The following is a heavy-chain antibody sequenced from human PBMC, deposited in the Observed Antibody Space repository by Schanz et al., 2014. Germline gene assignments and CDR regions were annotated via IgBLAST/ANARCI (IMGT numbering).Heavy chain of an antibody. D-gene: IGHD6-6*01. V-gene: IGHV3-48*01. CDR1: GFTFSDSW. CDR3: ARRTSMYFLQ. CDR2: ISSSTSTI. J-gene: IGHJ1*01. Sequence: EVQLVESGGGLVQPGGSLRLSCAASGFTFSDSWMHWVRQAPGKGLVWVSYISSSTSTIYSADSVKGRFTISRDNAKITLYLPMNTPIAEDTAVYYCARRTSMYFLQWGQGTLVTVSS.